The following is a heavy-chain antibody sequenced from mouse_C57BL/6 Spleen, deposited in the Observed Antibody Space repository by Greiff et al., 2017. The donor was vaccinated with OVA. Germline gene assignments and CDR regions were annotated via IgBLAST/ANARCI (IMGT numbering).Heavy chain of an antibody. CDR2: IWPGGGT. Sequence: VQLVESGPGLVAPSQSLSITCTVSGFSLTSYAISWVRQPPGKGLEWLGVIWPGGGTTYNSALKSRLSISKDNSKSQVFLKMNSLQTDDTARYYCARAPSYAMDYWGQGTSVTVSS. V-gene: IGHV2-9-1*01. CDR1: GFSLTSYA. J-gene: IGHJ4*01. CDR3: ARAPSYAMDY.